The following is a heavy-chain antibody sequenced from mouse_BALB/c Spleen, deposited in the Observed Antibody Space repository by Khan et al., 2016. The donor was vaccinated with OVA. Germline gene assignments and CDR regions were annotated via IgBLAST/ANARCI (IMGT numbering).Heavy chain of an antibody. CDR3: ARTHER. CDR2: INPSSGYT. Sequence: QVQLQQSGAELARPGASVKMSCKASGYTFTSYTMHWVNQRPGQGLEWIGYINPSSGYTKYTQKFKDKATLTADKSSSTAYMQLSSLTSEDSAVYYCARTHERWGQGTTLTVSS. V-gene: IGHV1-4*01. J-gene: IGHJ2*01. CDR1: GYTFTSYT.